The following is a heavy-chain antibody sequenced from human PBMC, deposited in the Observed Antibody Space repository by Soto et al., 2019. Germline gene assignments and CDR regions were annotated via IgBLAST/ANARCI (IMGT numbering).Heavy chain of an antibody. D-gene: IGHD3-10*01. CDR1: GFTFSSYA. Sequence: GGSLRLSCAASGFTFSSYAMSWVRQAPGKGLEWVSAISGSGGSTYYADSVKGRFTISRDNSKNTLYLQMNSLRAEDTAVYYCAKHPFRFGELFHEENFYYYYYGMDVWGQGTTVTVSS. CDR3: AKHPFRFGELFHEENFYYYYYGMDV. V-gene: IGHV3-23*01. J-gene: IGHJ6*02. CDR2: ISGSGGST.